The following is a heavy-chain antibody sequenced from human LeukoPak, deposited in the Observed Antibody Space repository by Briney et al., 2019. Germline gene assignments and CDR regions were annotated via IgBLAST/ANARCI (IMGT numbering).Heavy chain of an antibody. J-gene: IGHJ5*02. V-gene: IGHV4-34*01. CDR1: GGSFSGYY. Sequence: SETLSLTCAVYGGSFSGYYWSWIRLPPGKGLEWIGEINHSGSTNYNPSLKSRVTISVDTSKNQFSLKLSSVTAADTAVYYCARGVGYCSGGSCYNRFDPWGQGTLVTVSS. CDR3: ARGVGYCSGGSCYNRFDP. D-gene: IGHD2-15*01. CDR2: INHSGST.